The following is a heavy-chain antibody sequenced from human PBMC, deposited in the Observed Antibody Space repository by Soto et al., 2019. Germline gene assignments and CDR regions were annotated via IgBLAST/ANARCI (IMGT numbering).Heavy chain of an antibody. CDR3: ARGTGIAAAGTLYFDY. CDR2: INHSGST. CDR1: GGSFSGYY. D-gene: IGHD6-13*01. Sequence: QVQLQQWGAGLLKPSETLSLTCAVYGGSFSGYYWSWIRQPPGKGLEWIGEINHSGSTNYNPSLKSRVTISXXTXKXLFSLKLSSVTAADTAVYYCARGTGIAAAGTLYFDYWGQGTLVTVSS. J-gene: IGHJ4*02. V-gene: IGHV4-34*01.